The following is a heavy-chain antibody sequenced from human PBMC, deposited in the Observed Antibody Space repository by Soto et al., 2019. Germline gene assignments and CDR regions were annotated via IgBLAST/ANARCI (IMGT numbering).Heavy chain of an antibody. D-gene: IGHD3-10*01. Sequence: RGSLRLSCAASVFTFSSYAMSWVRQAPGKGLEWVSAISGSGGSTYYADSVKGRFTISRDNSKNTLYLQMSSLRAEDTAVYYCVTPMVRGVIITGPPRYWGQGTMVTVSS. CDR1: VFTFSSYA. V-gene: IGHV3-23*01. CDR2: ISGSGGST. CDR3: VTPMVRGVIITGPPRY. J-gene: IGHJ4*02.